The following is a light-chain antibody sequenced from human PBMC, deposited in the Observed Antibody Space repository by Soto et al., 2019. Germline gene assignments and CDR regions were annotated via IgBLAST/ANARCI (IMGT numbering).Light chain of an antibody. CDR2: AAS. CDR3: QQYNNWQT. V-gene: IGKV3-15*01. CDR1: QSVRNN. J-gene: IGKJ1*01. Sequence: EIVMTPSPATLSVSLGESATLSCRASQSVRNNLAWYHQRPGQAPRLLIYAASARATGVPARFSSSGSGTEFTLTISGLQSEDFGLFYCQQYNNWQTVGPGTKGEIK.